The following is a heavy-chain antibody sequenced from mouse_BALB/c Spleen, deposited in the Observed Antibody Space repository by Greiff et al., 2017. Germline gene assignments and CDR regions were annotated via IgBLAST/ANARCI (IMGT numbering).Heavy chain of an antibody. Sequence: VQLKESGAELVKPGASVKLSCTASGFNIKDTYMHWVKQRPEQGLEWIGRIDPANGNTKYDPKFQGKATITADTSSNTAYLQLSSLTSEDTAVYYCAREGDYDYDDGFAYWGQGTLVTVSA. D-gene: IGHD2-4*01. CDR1: GFNIKDTY. V-gene: IGHV14-3*02. J-gene: IGHJ3*01. CDR2: IDPANGNT. CDR3: AREGDYDYDDGFAY.